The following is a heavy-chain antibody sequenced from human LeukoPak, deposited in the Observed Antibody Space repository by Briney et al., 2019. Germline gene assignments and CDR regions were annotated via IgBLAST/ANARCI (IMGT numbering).Heavy chain of an antibody. J-gene: IGHJ6*03. Sequence: GGSLRLSCAASGFTFSSYAMSWVRQAPGKGLEWVSAISGSGGSTYYADSVKGRFTISRDNAKNSLYLQMNSLRAEDTAVYYCARVPSWKGYMDVWGKGTTVTVSS. D-gene: IGHD1-1*01. CDR3: ARVPSWKGYMDV. CDR1: GFTFSSYA. V-gene: IGHV3-23*01. CDR2: ISGSGGST.